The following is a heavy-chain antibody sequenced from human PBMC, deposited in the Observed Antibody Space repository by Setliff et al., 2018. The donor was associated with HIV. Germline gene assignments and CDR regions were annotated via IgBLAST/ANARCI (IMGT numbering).Heavy chain of an antibody. CDR2: ISGSGVST. CDR1: GFTFSSSA. D-gene: IGHD3-3*01. Sequence: PGGSLRLSCAASGFTFSSSAMSWVRQAPGKGLEWVSGISGSGVSTYDADSVKGRFTFSRDNSKNTLYLQMNSLRAEDTAVYYCAKGSGKITIYYYYMYVWGKGTAFTVSS. CDR3: AKGSGKITIYYYYMYV. V-gene: IGHV3-23*01. J-gene: IGHJ6*03.